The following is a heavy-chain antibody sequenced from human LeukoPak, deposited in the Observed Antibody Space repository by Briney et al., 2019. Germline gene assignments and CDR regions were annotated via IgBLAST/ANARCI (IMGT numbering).Heavy chain of an antibody. Sequence: SETLSLTCAVYGGSFSGYYWSWIRQPPGKGLDWVGEINHSGSTNYNTSLKTRVTISVDTSKNEFSLKRSGLTAADTAVYYCASASIAALDYWGQGTLVTVSS. CDR2: INHSGST. CDR3: ASASIAALDY. V-gene: IGHV4-34*01. D-gene: IGHD2-15*01. J-gene: IGHJ4*02. CDR1: GGSFSGYY.